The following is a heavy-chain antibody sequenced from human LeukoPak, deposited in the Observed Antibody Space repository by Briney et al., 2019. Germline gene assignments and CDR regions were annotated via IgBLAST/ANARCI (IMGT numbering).Heavy chain of an antibody. CDR3: ARYSSSSWNTFDY. J-gene: IGHJ4*02. CDR1: GFTFSSYG. Sequence: GGSLRLSCAASGFTFSSYGMHWVRQAPGKGLEWVAVIWYDGSNKYYADSVKGRFTISRDNSKNTLYLQMNSLRAEDTAVYYCARYSSSSWNTFDYWGQGTLVTVSS. V-gene: IGHV3-33*01. D-gene: IGHD6-13*01. CDR2: IWYDGSNK.